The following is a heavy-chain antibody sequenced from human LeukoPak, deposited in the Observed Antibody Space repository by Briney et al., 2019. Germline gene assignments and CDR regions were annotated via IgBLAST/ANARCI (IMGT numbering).Heavy chain of an antibody. CDR2: INHSGST. V-gene: IGHV4-34*01. D-gene: IGHD3-10*01. Sequence: SETLSLTCAVYGGSFSGYYWSWIRQPPGKGLEWIGEINHSGSTNYNPSLKSRVTISVDTSKNQFSLKLSSVTAADTAVYYCARERGSMVRGPYYYYYMDVWGKGTTVTVSS. CDR1: GGSFSGYY. CDR3: ARERGSMVRGPYYYYYMDV. J-gene: IGHJ6*03.